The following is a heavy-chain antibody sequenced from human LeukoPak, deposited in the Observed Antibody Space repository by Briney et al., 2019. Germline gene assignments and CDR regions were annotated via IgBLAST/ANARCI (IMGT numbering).Heavy chain of an antibody. CDR1: GYTFTSYG. J-gene: IGHJ4*02. Sequence: ASVKVSCKASGYTFTSYGISWVRQAPGQGLEWMGWISAYNGNTDYAQKLQGRVTMTTDTSTSTAYMKLRSLRSDDTAVYYCARVAQTDYDFDYWGQGTLVTVSS. CDR2: ISAYNGNT. CDR3: ARVAQTDYDFDY. V-gene: IGHV1-18*01. D-gene: IGHD4-17*01.